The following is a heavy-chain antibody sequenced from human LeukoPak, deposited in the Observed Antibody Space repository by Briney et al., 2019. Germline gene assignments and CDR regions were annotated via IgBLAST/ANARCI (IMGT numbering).Heavy chain of an antibody. Sequence: SGGSLRLSCSASGFTFSSYAMHWVRQAPGKGLEWVAVISYDGSNKKYADSVKGRFTISRDNSKNTLYLQMNSLRDEDTAVYYCARGEYGSGSYHIDYWGQGTLVTVSS. D-gene: IGHD3-10*01. J-gene: IGHJ4*02. V-gene: IGHV3-30*04. CDR1: GFTFSSYA. CDR3: ARGEYGSGSYHIDY. CDR2: ISYDGSNK.